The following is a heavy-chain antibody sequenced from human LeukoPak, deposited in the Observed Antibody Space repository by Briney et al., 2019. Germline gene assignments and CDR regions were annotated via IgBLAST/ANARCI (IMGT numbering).Heavy chain of an antibody. Sequence: HPGRSLRLSCAASGFTFSSYAMHWVRQAPGKGLGWVAVISYDGSNKYYADSVKGRFTISRDNSKNTLFLQMDSLRAEDTAPYYCAKSVAIHFYYGLDVWGQGTTVTVSS. CDR2: ISYDGSNK. CDR1: GFTFSSYA. D-gene: IGHD3-3*01. V-gene: IGHV3-30-3*02. CDR3: AKSVAIHFYYGLDV. J-gene: IGHJ6*02.